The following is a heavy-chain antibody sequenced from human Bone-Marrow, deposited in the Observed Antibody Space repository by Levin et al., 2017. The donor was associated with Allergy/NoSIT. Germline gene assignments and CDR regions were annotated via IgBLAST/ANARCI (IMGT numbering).Heavy chain of an antibody. CDR2: ISGTGRHI. CDR3: AKDEGPFSSSFAFDC. J-gene: IGHJ4*02. V-gene: IGHV3-21*01. D-gene: IGHD2-2*01. CDR1: GFNFASYG. Sequence: GESLKISCAASGFNFASYGMNWVRKAPGKGLEWVSSISGTGRHIYLADSLKGRFTLPRDNAKNSLSLQMNNLRVEDTAVFYCAKDEGPFSSSFAFDCWGQGALVTVSS.